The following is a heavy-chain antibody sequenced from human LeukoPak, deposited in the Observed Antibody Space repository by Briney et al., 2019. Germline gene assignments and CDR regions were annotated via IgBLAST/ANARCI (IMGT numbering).Heavy chain of an antibody. Sequence: PGGSLRLSCAASGFTFSSYSMNWVRQAPGKGLEWVSSISTSGNYMYYADSVKGRFTISRDNAKNSVSLQMNSLSAEDTAIYYCAKGQAMVRGVFALFDNWGQGTLVTVSS. CDR3: AKGQAMVRGVFALFDN. D-gene: IGHD3-10*01. V-gene: IGHV3-21*01. J-gene: IGHJ4*02. CDR1: GFTFSSYS. CDR2: ISTSGNYM.